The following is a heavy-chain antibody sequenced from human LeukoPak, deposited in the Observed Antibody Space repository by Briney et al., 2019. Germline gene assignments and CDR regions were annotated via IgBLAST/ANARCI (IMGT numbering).Heavy chain of an antibody. CDR3: ARLATGTTFRFDP. CDR1: GGSISSYY. D-gene: IGHD1-1*01. CDR2: TYYSGST. Sequence: PSETLSLTCTVSGGSISSYYWSWIRQPPGKGLEWIGYTYYSGSTNYNPSLKSRVTISVDTSKNQFSLKLSSVTAADTAVYYCARLATGTTFRFDPWGQGTLVTVSS. V-gene: IGHV4-59*01. J-gene: IGHJ5*02.